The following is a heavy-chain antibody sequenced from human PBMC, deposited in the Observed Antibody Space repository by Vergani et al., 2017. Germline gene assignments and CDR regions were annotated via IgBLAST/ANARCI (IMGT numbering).Heavy chain of an antibody. V-gene: IGHV1-69*01. Sequence: QVQLVQSGAEVKKPGASVKVSCKTSGYTFTSFDINWVRQATGQGLEWMGWMNPIFGTANYAQKFQGRVTITADESTSTAYMELSSLRSEDTAVYYCARAWGTAPTDSYFDYWGQGTLVTVSS. CDR1: GYTFTSFD. D-gene: IGHD3-16*01. CDR2: MNPIFGTA. CDR3: ARAWGTAPTDSYFDY. J-gene: IGHJ4*02.